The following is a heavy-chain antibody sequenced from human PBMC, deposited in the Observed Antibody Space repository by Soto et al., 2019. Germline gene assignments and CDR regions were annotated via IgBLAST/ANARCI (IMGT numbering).Heavy chain of an antibody. V-gene: IGHV3-23*01. CDR3: AKDRQQLVKSPFDY. Sequence: PGGSLRLSCAASGFTFSSYAMSLIRQAQGKGLEWVSAISGSGGSTYYADSVKGRFTISRDNSKDTLYLQMNSLRAEDTAVYYCAKDRQQLVKSPFDYWGQGTLVTVSS. J-gene: IGHJ4*02. D-gene: IGHD6-13*01. CDR2: ISGSGGST. CDR1: GFTFSSYA.